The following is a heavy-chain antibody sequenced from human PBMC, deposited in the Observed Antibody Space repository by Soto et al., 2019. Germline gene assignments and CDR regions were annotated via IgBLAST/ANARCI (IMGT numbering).Heavy chain of an antibody. V-gene: IGHV3-9*01. CDR1: GFTFDDYA. J-gene: IGHJ6*03. D-gene: IGHD2-2*02. Sequence: GGSLRLSCAASGFTFDDYAMHWVRQAPGKGLEWVSGISWNSGSIGYADSVKGRFTISRDNAKNSLYLQMNSLRAEDTALYYCAKDILEKYCSSTSCYSEESYYYYYMDVWGKGTTVTVSS. CDR3: AKDILEKYCSSTSCYSEESYYYYYMDV. CDR2: ISWNSGSI.